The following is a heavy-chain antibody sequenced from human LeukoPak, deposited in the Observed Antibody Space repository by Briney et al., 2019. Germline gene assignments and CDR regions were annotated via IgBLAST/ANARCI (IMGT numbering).Heavy chain of an antibody. J-gene: IGHJ4*02. CDR2: ISYDGSNK. CDR1: GFTFSSYA. CDR3: ARDACSGGACFDC. Sequence: GGSLRLSCAASGFTFSSYAMHWVRQAPGKGLEWVAVISYDGSNKYYADSVKGRFTISRDNSKNTLYLQMNSLRADDTAVYYCARDACSGGACFDCWGQGTLVTVSS. V-gene: IGHV3-30*04. D-gene: IGHD2-21*02.